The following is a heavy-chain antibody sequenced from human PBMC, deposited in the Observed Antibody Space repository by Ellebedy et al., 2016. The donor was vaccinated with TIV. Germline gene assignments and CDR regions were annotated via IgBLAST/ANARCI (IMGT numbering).Heavy chain of an antibody. J-gene: IGHJ4*02. Sequence: GESLKISCAASGFTFGSFAMHWVRQAPGKGLEWLSVISGDGVNTYSAASVKGRFTLTRDNFQNTLFLQVNRLRAEDTAVYYCAKGSSSGFNYDRVGFQYWGQGTLVTVSS. D-gene: IGHD3-22*01. V-gene: IGHV3-23*01. CDR3: AKGSSSGFNYDRVGFQY. CDR2: ISGDGVNT. CDR1: GFTFGSFA.